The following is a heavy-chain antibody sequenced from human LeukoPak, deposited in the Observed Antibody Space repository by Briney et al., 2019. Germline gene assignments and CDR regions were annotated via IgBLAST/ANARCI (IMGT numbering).Heavy chain of an antibody. Sequence: GGSLRLSCAASGFTFNTYWMHWVRQAPGKGLVWVSHINSDGSSTSYADSVKGRFTISRDNAKNTLYLQMNSLRAEDTAVYYCARGSGFGGIYYYGMDDWGQGTTVTVSS. CDR1: GFTFNTYW. D-gene: IGHD3-10*01. V-gene: IGHV3-74*01. CDR3: ARGSGFGGIYYYGMDD. CDR2: INSDGSST. J-gene: IGHJ6*02.